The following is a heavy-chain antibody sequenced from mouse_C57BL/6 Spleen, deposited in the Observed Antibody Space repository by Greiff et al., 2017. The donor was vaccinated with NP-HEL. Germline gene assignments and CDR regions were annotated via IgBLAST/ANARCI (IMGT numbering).Heavy chain of an antibody. CDR3: ARGGYYYGSSYVDY. CDR2: IWSGGST. J-gene: IGHJ2*01. CDR1: GFSLTSYG. D-gene: IGHD1-1*01. Sequence: VQLQESGPGLVQPSQSLSITCTVSGFSLTSYGVHWVRQSPGKGLEWLGVIWSGGSTDYNAAFISRLSISKDNSKSQVFFKMNSLQADDTAIYYCARGGYYYGSSYVDYWGQGTTLTVSS. V-gene: IGHV2-2*01.